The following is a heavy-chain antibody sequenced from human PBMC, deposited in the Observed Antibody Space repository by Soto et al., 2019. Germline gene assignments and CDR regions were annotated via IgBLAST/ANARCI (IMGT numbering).Heavy chain of an antibody. CDR2: ISSSGSTI. V-gene: IGHV3-11*01. J-gene: IGHJ6*02. CDR3: AREGPVFTIFGVVSPYGMDV. Sequence: QVQLVESGGGLVKPGGSLRLSCAASGFTFSDYYMSWIRQAPGKGLEWVSYISSSGSTIYYADSVKGRFTISRDNAKNSLYLQMNSLRAEDTAVYYCAREGPVFTIFGVVSPYGMDVWGQGTTVTVSS. D-gene: IGHD3-3*01. CDR1: GFTFSDYY.